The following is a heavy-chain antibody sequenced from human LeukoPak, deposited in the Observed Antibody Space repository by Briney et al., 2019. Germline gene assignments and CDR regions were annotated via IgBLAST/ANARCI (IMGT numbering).Heavy chain of an antibody. CDR3: ASPYYYDSSGSLYYFDY. CDR2: IYYSGST. J-gene: IGHJ4*02. V-gene: IGHV4-38-2*01. CDR1: DYSISSGYY. D-gene: IGHD3-22*01. Sequence: PSETLSLTCGVSDYSISSGYYWGWIRQPPGKGLEWIGSIYYSGSTYYNPSLKSRVTISVDTSKNQFSLKLSSVTAADTAVYYCASPYYYDSSGSLYYFDYWGQGTLVTVSS.